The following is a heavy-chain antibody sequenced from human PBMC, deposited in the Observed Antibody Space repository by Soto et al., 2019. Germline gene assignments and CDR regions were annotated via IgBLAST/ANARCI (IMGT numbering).Heavy chain of an antibody. CDR2: ISYDGSNK. J-gene: IGHJ6*04. Sequence: PGGSLRLSCAASVFTFSSYSMHLVRQAPGKGLECVSVISYDGSNKYYADSVKGRFTISRDNSKNTLYLQMNSLRAEDTAVYYCARNRGIVGATDYYYGMHVWGKGNTVTVSS. V-gene: IGHV3-30-3*01. CDR3: ARNRGIVGATDYYYGMHV. D-gene: IGHD1-26*01. CDR1: VFTFSSYS.